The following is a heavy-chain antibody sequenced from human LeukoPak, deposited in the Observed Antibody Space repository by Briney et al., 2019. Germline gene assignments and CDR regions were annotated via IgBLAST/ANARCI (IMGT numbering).Heavy chain of an antibody. Sequence: SKTLSLTCTVSGGSISSSSYYWGWIRQPPGKGLEWIGSIYYSGSTYYNPSLKSRVTISVDTSKNQFSLKLSSVTAADTAVYYCARLGYGSGSYYSVPDYWGQGTLVTVSS. CDR2: IYYSGST. D-gene: IGHD3-10*01. V-gene: IGHV4-39*01. CDR1: GGSISSSSYY. CDR3: ARLGYGSGSYYSVPDY. J-gene: IGHJ4*02.